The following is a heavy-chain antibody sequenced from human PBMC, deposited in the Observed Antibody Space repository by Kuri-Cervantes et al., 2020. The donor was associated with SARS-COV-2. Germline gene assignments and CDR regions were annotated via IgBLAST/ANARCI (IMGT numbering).Heavy chain of an antibody. J-gene: IGHJ4*02. Sequence: SLKISCAASGFTFDDYAMHWVRQAPGKGLEWVSGISWNSGSIGYADSVKGRFTISRDNAKNTLYLQMNSLRAEDAAVYYCGTNVGYCSGGSCYDDYWGQGTLVTVSS. V-gene: IGHV3-9*01. CDR2: ISWNSGSI. CDR1: GFTFDDYA. D-gene: IGHD2-15*01. CDR3: GTNVGYCSGGSCYDDY.